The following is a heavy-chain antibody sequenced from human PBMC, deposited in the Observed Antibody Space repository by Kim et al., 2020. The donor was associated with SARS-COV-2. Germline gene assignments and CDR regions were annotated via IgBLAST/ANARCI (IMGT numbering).Heavy chain of an antibody. D-gene: IGHD3-16*01. V-gene: IGHV3-48*02. CDR1: GFTFSSYS. CDR3: ARVSLYDYVWGSSLRLDV. Sequence: GGSLRLSCAASGFTFSSYSMNWVRQAPGKGLAWVSYISSSSSTIYYADSVKGRFTISRDNAKNSLYLQMNSLRDEDTAVYYCARVSLYDYVWGSSLRLDVGGQGTTVTVAS. J-gene: IGHJ6*02. CDR2: ISSSSSTI.